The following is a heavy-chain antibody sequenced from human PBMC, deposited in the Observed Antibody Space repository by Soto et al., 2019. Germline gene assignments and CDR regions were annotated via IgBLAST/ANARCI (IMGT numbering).Heavy chain of an antibody. CDR3: AIDYSGYGPIKSHYYYYYMDV. Sequence: GGSLRLSCAASGFTVSSNYMSWVRQAPGKGLEWVSVIYSGGSTYYADSVKGRFTISRDNSKNTLYLQMNSLRAEDTAVYYCAIDYSGYGPIKSHYYYYYMDVWGKGTTVTVSS. J-gene: IGHJ6*03. V-gene: IGHV3-66*01. D-gene: IGHD5-12*01. CDR2: IYSGGST. CDR1: GFTVSSNY.